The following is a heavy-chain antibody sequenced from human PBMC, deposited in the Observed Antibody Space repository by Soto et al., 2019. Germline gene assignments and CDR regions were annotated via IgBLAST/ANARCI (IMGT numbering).Heavy chain of an antibody. CDR2: ISAYNGNT. V-gene: IGHV1-18*01. CDR3: ARDLPPVDY. J-gene: IGHJ4*02. CDR1: GYTFSSYF. Sequence: QVQLVQSGAEVKKPGASVKVSCKASGYTFSSYFISWVRQAPGQGLEWMGWISAYNGNTNYSQNLQGTVTMTTDTTTSTAYMELRSLRSDATAVYYCARDLPPVDYWGQGTLVTVSS.